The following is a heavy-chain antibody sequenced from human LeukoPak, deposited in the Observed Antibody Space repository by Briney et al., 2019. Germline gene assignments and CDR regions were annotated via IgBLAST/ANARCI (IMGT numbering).Heavy chain of an antibody. J-gene: IGHJ4*02. Sequence: PSDTLSLTCTVSGDSIRSSYWSWIRQPPGETLEWVGYIYYSGSANYNPSLKDRISMSVDTSKNQLSLRLSSVTAADTAVYYCARERGVQRTGQFDQWGQGILVTVSS. CDR1: GDSIRSSY. CDR3: ARERGVQRTGQFDQ. CDR2: IYYSGSA. D-gene: IGHD1-1*01. V-gene: IGHV4-59*01.